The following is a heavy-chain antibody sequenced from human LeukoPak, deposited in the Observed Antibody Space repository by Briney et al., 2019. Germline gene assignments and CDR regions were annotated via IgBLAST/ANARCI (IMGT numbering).Heavy chain of an antibody. J-gene: IGHJ4*02. D-gene: IGHD3-10*01. CDR3: ARITMVRGVIAHFDY. Sequence: PSETLSFTCAVYGGSSSGYYWSWIRQPPGKGLEWIGEINHSGSTNYNPSLKSRVTISVDTSKNQFSLKLSSVTAADTAVYYCARITMVRGVIAHFDYWGQGTLVTVSS. CDR2: INHSGST. V-gene: IGHV4-34*01. CDR1: GGSSSGYY.